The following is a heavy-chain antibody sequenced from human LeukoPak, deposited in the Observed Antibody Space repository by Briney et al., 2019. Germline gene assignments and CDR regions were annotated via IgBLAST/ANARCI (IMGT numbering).Heavy chain of an antibody. Sequence: SETLSLTCTVSGGSISSYYWSWIRQPPGKGLEWIGYIYYSGSTNYNPSLKSRVTISVDTSKNQFSLKLSSVTAADTAVYYCARHEYSSSYRFDYWGQGTLVTVSS. CDR3: ARHEYSSSYRFDY. CDR2: IYYSGST. D-gene: IGHD6-6*01. J-gene: IGHJ4*02. V-gene: IGHV4-59*08. CDR1: GGSISSYY.